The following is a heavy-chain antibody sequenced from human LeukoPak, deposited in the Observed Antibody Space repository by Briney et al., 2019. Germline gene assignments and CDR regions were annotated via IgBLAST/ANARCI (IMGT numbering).Heavy chain of an antibody. D-gene: IGHD6-13*01. V-gene: IGHV1-2*02. CDR1: GYTFTSFY. CDR3: ARGKQQLRLYKPNGYHIPPSDAFDI. Sequence: ASVKVSCKASGYTFTSFYMHWVGQAPGQGREWRGWINPNSGGTNYAKKFQGRVTMTRDTSISTAYMELSRLRSDDTAVYYCARGKQQLRLYKPNGYHIPPSDAFDIWGQGTMVTVSS. J-gene: IGHJ3*02. CDR2: INPNSGGT.